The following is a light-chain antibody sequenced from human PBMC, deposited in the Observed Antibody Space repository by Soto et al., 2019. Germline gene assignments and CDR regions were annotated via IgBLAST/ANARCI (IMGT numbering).Light chain of an antibody. J-gene: IGKJ5*01. CDR2: DAS. Sequence: DIQMTQSPSTLSASVGDSVTITCRASQNIRNWLAWYQQKPGKAPXXLIYDASSLKGGVPARFSGSGSGTEFTLTISSLQPDDFATYYCQQYNTYSTFGQGTRLEIK. V-gene: IGKV1-5*01. CDR1: QNIRNW. CDR3: QQYNTYST.